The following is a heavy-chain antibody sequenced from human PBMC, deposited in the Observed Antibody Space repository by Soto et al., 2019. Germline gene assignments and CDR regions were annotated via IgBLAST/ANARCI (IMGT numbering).Heavy chain of an antibody. Sequence: GGSLRLSCAASGFTFSNAWMSWVRQAPGKGLEWVGRIKSKTDGGTTDYAAPVKGRFTISRDDSKNTLYLQMNSLKTEDTAVYYCTTEDGSGWYSYYFDYWGQGTLVTVSS. D-gene: IGHD6-19*01. V-gene: IGHV3-15*01. CDR2: IKSKTDGGTT. CDR3: TTEDGSGWYSYYFDY. CDR1: GFTFSNAW. J-gene: IGHJ4*02.